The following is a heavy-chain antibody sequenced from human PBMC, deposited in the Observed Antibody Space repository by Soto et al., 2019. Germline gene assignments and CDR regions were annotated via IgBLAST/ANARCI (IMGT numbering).Heavy chain of an antibody. D-gene: IGHD3-3*01. CDR3: ARAVVLRFLEGPYYYMDV. J-gene: IGHJ6*03. Sequence: ASVKVSCKASGYTFTSYGISWLRQAPGQGLEWMGWINPNNGNTNYAQKFQGRVTMTRNTSISTAYMELSSLRSEDTAVYYCARAVVLRFLEGPYYYMDVWGKGTTVTVSS. CDR2: INPNNGNT. V-gene: IGHV1-8*02. CDR1: GYTFTSYG.